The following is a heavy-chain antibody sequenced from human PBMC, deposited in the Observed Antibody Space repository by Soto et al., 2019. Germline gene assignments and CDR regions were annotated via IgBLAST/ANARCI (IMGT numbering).Heavy chain of an antibody. CDR2: ISYGGST. D-gene: IGHD5-12*01. CDR1: GGSIGGTYYF. CDR3: ASRDGYNRVWWFDP. J-gene: IGHJ5*02. Sequence: SETLSLTCTVSGGSIGGTYYFWGWIRQPPGKGLEWIGSISYGGSTYYNPSLKSRVTISVDTSKNQFSLKLSSVTAADTAVYYCASRDGYNRVWWFDPWGQGTLVTVSS. V-gene: IGHV4-39*01.